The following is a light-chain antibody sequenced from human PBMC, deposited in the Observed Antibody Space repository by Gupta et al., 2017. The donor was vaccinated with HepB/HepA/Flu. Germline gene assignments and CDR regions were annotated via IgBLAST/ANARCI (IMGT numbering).Light chain of an antibody. CDR1: ALPRQY. CDR3: QSADRSGTHV. Sequence: SSALTQPPSVSVSPGQTARITCSGDALPRQYTYWYQQKPGQAPKLLIYKDIERPSGIPERFSGSRSGTTVTLTISGVQAEDEADYYCQSADRSGTHVFGTGTKVTVL. CDR2: KDI. J-gene: IGLJ1*01. V-gene: IGLV3-25*03.